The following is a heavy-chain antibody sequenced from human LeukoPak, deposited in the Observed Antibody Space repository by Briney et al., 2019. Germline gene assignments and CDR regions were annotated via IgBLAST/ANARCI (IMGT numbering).Heavy chain of an antibody. D-gene: IGHD3-10*01. CDR3: ARDLEKGVSY. J-gene: IGHJ4*02. CDR1: GFTFSSYA. CDR2: ISYDGSNK. Sequence: GGSLRLSCAASGFTFSSYAMHWVRQAPGKGLEWVAVISYDGSNKYYADSVKGRFTISRDNAKNSLYLQMNSLRAEDTAVYYCARDLEKGVSYWGQGTLVTVSS. V-gene: IGHV3-30-3*01.